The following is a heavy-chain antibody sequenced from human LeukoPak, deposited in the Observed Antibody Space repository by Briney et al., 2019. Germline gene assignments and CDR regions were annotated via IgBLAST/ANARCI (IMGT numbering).Heavy chain of an antibody. D-gene: IGHD3-3*01. CDR2: MYRNDDK. J-gene: IGHJ4*02. CDR3: ARHYVFWSAYQYYFDY. CDR1: GFSLSTSGVG. Sequence: SGPTLVKPTQTLTLTCTFSGFSLSTSGVGVGWIRQPPGKALEWLALMYRNDDKRYSPSLKSRLTITKDTSKDQVVLTMTTMDPVDTATYYCARHYVFWSAYQYYFDYGGQGTRVTVSS. V-gene: IGHV2-5*01.